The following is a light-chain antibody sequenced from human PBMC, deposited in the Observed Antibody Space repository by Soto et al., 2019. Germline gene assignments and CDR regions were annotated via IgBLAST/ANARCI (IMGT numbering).Light chain of an antibody. Sequence: EIVLTQSPGTLSLSPGERATLSCRASQSVSSSYLAWYQQKPGQAPRLLIYGASSRATGITDRFSGSGSGTDFTLTSSRLEPEDFAVYYCQQYGSSPLLTFGGGTKVEIK. CDR2: GAS. J-gene: IGKJ4*01. CDR1: QSVSSSY. V-gene: IGKV3-20*01. CDR3: QQYGSSPLLT.